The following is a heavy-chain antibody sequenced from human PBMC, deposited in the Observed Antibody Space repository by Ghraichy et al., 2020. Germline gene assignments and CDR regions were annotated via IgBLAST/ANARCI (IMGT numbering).Heavy chain of an antibody. J-gene: IGHJ4*02. CDR2: ISYHETTT. CDR1: GFMFTRHV. D-gene: IGHD5-18*01. V-gene: IGHV3-64D*06. CDR3: VRESERRHTDFGF. Sequence: GGSLRLSCSVSGFMFTRHVMHWVRQAPGKGLEFVSGISYHETTTYYAESVKGRFTIARDSSENTVYLQMSSLRAEDTAVYYCVRESERRHTDFGFWGQGTMVTVSS.